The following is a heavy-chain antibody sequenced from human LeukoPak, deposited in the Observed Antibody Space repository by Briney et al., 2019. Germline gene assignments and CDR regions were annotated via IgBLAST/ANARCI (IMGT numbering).Heavy chain of an antibody. CDR1: GFTFDEYA. CDR3: AKAFRYSSSWYLQYYFDY. D-gene: IGHD6-13*01. Sequence: PGGSLRLSCAASGFTFDEYALYWVRQAPGKGLEWVSGINWNSGRIGYADPVKGRFTISRDNGKNSLYLQMNSLRAEDTAVYYCAKAFRYSSSWYLQYYFDYWGQGTLVTVSS. V-gene: IGHV3-9*01. J-gene: IGHJ4*02. CDR2: INWNSGRI.